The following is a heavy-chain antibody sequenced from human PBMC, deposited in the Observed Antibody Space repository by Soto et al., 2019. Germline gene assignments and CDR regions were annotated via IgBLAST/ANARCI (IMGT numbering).Heavy chain of an antibody. J-gene: IGHJ6*02. CDR2: IYYSGST. V-gene: IGHV4-39*01. CDR3: ASEGNYYDSSGYYYPYYGMDV. Sequence: SETLSLTCTVSGGSISSSSYYWGWIRQPPGKGLEWIGSIYYSGSTYYNPSLKSRVTISVDTSKNQFSLKLSSVTAADTAVYYCASEGNYYDSSGYYYPYYGMDVSGQGTTVTVSS. CDR1: GGSISSSSYY. D-gene: IGHD3-22*01.